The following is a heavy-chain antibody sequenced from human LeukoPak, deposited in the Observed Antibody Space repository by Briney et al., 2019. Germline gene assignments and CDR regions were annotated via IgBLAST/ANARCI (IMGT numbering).Heavy chain of an antibody. CDR3: ARGLEQWLFDY. Sequence: GGSLRLSCAASGFTFSDYYMSWIRQAPGKGLECVSYISSSSNTIYYADSVKGRFTISRDNAKNSLYLQMNSLRAEDTAVYYCARGLEQWLFDYWGQGTLVTVSS. CDR2: ISSSSNTI. V-gene: IGHV3-11*04. J-gene: IGHJ4*02. D-gene: IGHD6-19*01. CDR1: GFTFSDYY.